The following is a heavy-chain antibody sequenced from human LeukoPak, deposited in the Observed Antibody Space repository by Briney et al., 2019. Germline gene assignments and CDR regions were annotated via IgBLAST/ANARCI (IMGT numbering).Heavy chain of an antibody. CDR2: ISGSGDAT. Sequence: GGSLRLSCTASGFTFSSLAMHWVRQAPGKGVEWVSGISGSGDATYYADSVRGRFTVTRANSKNTLYLQMSSLTAADTALYFCARVGSIGFHYDYWGPGTLVTVSS. D-gene: IGHD3-22*01. CDR1: GFTFSSLA. CDR3: ARVGSIGFHYDY. J-gene: IGHJ4*02. V-gene: IGHV3-23*01.